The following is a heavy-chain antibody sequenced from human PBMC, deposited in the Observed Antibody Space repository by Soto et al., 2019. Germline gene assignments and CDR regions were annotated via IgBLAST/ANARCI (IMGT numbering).Heavy chain of an antibody. CDR1: GGSFSGYY. D-gene: IGHD6-13*01. J-gene: IGHJ4*02. V-gene: IGHV4-34*01. CDR2: INHSGST. CDR3: ARGRSSWYKY. Sequence: SETLSLTCAVYGGSFSGYYWSWIRQPPGKGLEWIGEINHSGSTNYNPSLKSRVTISVDTSKNQFSLKLSPVTAADTAVYYCARGRSSWYKYWGQGTLVTVSS.